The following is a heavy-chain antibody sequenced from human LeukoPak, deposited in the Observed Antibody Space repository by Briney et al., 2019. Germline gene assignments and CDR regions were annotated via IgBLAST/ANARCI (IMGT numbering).Heavy chain of an antibody. CDR1: GFTFSSYA. CDR2: ISSSGSTI. V-gene: IGHV3-48*03. CDR3: ARWGIVGATPFDY. Sequence: GRSLRLSCAASGFTFSSYAMHWVRQAPGKGLEWVSYISSSGSTIYYADSVRGRFTISRDNAKNSLYLQMNSLRAEDTAVYYCARWGIVGATPFDYWGQGTLVTVSS. D-gene: IGHD1-26*01. J-gene: IGHJ4*02.